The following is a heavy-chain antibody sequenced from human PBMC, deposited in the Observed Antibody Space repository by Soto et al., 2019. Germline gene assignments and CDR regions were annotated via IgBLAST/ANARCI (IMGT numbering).Heavy chain of an antibody. V-gene: IGHV1-18*04. CDR1: GYTFTSYG. D-gene: IGHD3-3*01. Sequence: GASVKVSCKASGYTFTSYGVSWVRQAPGQGLERMGWISAYNGNTNYAQKLQGRVTMTTDTSTSTAYMELRSLRSDDTAVYYCAREWYDFWSGYYTDYWGQGTLVTVSS. J-gene: IGHJ4*02. CDR3: AREWYDFWSGYYTDY. CDR2: ISAYNGNT.